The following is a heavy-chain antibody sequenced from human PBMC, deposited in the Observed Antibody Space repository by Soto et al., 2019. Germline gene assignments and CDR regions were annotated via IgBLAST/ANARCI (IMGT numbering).Heavy chain of an antibody. CDR3: ATEQRPGRVDS. V-gene: IGHV3-23*01. Sequence: PGGSLRLSCAASGFTFSSSAMNWVRQAPGKGLEWVSVIIASGAATNYAAAVKGRFTISRDNSENTLFLQMNSLRAEDTAVYYCATEQRPGRVDSWGQGTQVTVSS. J-gene: IGHJ4*02. CDR1: GFTFSSSA. CDR2: IIASGAAT. D-gene: IGHD6-25*01.